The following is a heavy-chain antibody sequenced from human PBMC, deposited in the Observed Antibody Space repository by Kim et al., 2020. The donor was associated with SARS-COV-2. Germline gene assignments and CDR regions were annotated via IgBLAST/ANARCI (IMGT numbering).Heavy chain of an antibody. CDR1: GFTFSSYS. V-gene: IGHV3-21*01. CDR3: ATDLISFYDSSGFSKNRTPFAY. Sequence: GGSLRLSCAASGFTFSSYSMNWVRQAPGKGLEWVSSITSSSNYIYYADSVKGRFTISRDNAKNSLYLQMNSLRAEDTAVYYCATDLISFYDSSGFSKNRTPFAYWGQGNLVTVSS. J-gene: IGHJ4*02. CDR2: ITSSSNYI. D-gene: IGHD3-22*01.